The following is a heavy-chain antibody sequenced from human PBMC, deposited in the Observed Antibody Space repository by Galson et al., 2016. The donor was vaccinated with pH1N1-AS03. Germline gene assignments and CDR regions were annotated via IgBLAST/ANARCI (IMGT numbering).Heavy chain of an antibody. CDR1: GFTISKYG. CDR2: IWNGGGTT. J-gene: IGHJ4*02. V-gene: IGHV3-33*01. Sequence: SLRLSCAASGFTISKYGMHWVRQAPGKGLEWMAIIWNGGGTTHYADSVKGRFTTSRDNSKNTLYLQMNSLRGEDTAVYYCVRDADSSGYYPDSWGRGTLVTVSS. CDR3: VRDADSSGYYPDS. D-gene: IGHD3-22*01.